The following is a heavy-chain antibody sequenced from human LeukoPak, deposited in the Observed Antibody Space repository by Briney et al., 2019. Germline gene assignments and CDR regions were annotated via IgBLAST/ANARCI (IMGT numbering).Heavy chain of an antibody. Sequence: PGGSLRLSCAGSGFTFSSYTMNWVRQAPGKGLEWVSSISSSSSYIYYADSVKGRFTISRDNAKNSLYLQMNSLRAEDAAVYYCARDVSPYSDYYDSSGNPGPFDYWGQGTLVTVSS. CDR3: ARDVSPYSDYYDSSGNPGPFDY. D-gene: IGHD3-22*01. CDR1: GFTFSSYT. J-gene: IGHJ4*02. V-gene: IGHV3-21*01. CDR2: ISSSSSYI.